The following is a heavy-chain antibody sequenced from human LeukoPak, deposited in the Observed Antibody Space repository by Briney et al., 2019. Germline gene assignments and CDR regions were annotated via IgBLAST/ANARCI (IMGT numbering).Heavy chain of an antibody. V-gene: IGHV4-39*01. J-gene: IGHJ4*02. CDR3: ARQEMATTGELSY. Sequence: SETLSLTCTVSGGSIRSSTYYWGWIRQPPGKGLEWIGSIYYSGSTYYNPSLKSRVTISVDTSKNQFSLKVSSVTAADTAIYYCARQEMATTGELSYWGQGSLVTVSS. CDR1: GGSIRSSTYY. D-gene: IGHD5-24*01. CDR2: IYYSGST.